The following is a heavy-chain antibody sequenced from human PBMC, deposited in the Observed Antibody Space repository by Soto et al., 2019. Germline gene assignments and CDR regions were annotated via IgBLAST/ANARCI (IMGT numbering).Heavy chain of an antibody. D-gene: IGHD4-4*01. Sequence: ESGGGLVQPGGSLRLSCAASGFTASSNYMSWVRQAPGKGLEWVSVIYSGGSTYNADSVKGRFTISRDNSKNTLYLQMNSLRAEDTAVYYCASGYSNYDPFDYWGQGTLVTVSS. J-gene: IGHJ4*02. V-gene: IGHV3-66*01. CDR1: GFTASSNY. CDR2: IYSGGST. CDR3: ASGYSNYDPFDY.